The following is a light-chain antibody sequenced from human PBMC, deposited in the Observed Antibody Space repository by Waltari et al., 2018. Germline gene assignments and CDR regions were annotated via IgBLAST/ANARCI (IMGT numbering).Light chain of an antibody. CDR3: QTWGTGIVV. Sequence: QLVLTQSPSASASLGASVKLTCTLSSGHSSYAIAWHQQQPEKGPRYLMKLNSDGSHSKGDGIPDHFSGSSSGAERYLTISSLQSEDEADYYCQTWGTGIVVFGGGTKLTVL. J-gene: IGLJ2*01. CDR1: SGHSSYA. V-gene: IGLV4-69*01. CDR2: LNSDGSH.